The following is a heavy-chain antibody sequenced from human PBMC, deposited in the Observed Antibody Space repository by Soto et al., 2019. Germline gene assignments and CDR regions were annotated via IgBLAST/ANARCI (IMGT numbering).Heavy chain of an antibody. V-gene: IGHV3-21*01. CDR2: ISSSSSYI. Sequence: GGSLRLSCAASGFTFSSYSMNWVRQAPGKGLEWVSSISSSSSYIYYADSVKGRFTISRDNAKNSLYLQMNSLRAEDTAVYYCAREGDIVVVPAAKGYAFDIWGQGTMVTVSS. CDR3: AREGDIVVVPAAKGYAFDI. J-gene: IGHJ3*02. D-gene: IGHD2-2*01. CDR1: GFTFSSYS.